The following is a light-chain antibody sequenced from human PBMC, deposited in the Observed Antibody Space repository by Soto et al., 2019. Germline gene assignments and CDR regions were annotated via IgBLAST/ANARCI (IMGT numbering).Light chain of an antibody. CDR1: TSNIGSNY. J-gene: IGLJ2*01. CDR3: AAWDDNLRGYGV. V-gene: IGLV1-47*02. Sequence: QSVLTQPASVSGSPGQSITISCSGSTSNIGSNYVYWYQHLPGTAPKLLIYTDNQRPSGVPDRFSGSKSGTSASLAISGLRSEDEADYFCAAWDDNLRGYGVFGGGTKLTVL. CDR2: TDN.